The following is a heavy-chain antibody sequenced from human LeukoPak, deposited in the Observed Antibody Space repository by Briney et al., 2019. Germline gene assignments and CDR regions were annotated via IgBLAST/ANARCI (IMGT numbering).Heavy chain of an antibody. V-gene: IGHV3-21*01. J-gene: IGHJ6*03. CDR3: ARDRPDVDTSYYYYFYYMDV. Sequence: GGSLRLSCAASGFIFSAYSMNWVRQAPGKGLEWVSSIRSSGSYIYYADSVKGRFTISRDNAKNSLYLQMNSLRAEDTAVYYCARDRPDVDTSYYYYFYYMDVWGKGTTVTVSS. CDR1: GFIFSAYS. D-gene: IGHD5-18*01. CDR2: IRSSGSYI.